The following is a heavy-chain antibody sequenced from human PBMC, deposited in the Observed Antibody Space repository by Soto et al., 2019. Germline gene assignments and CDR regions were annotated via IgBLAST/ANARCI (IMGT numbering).Heavy chain of an antibody. V-gene: IGHV1-8*01. Sequence: QVQLVQSGAEVKKPGASVKVSCKASGYTFTSYDINWVRQATGQGLEWMGWMNPNSGNTGYAQKFQGRVTITRNNSIRTAYRELSSLRSEDTAVYYYARRYYEFWSCYQGDWFDPWGQGTLVTVSS. CDR1: GYTFTSYD. CDR3: ARRYYEFWSCYQGDWFDP. CDR2: MNPNSGNT. D-gene: IGHD3-3*01. J-gene: IGHJ5*02.